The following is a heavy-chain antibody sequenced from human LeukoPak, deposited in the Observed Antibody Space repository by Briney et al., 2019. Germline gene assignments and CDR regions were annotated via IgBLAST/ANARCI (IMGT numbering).Heavy chain of an antibody. V-gene: IGHV3-43*02. D-gene: IGHD4-11*01. J-gene: IGHJ4*02. CDR1: GFTFDDYA. CDR3: AKVGYSNYNRGVVY. CDR2: ISGDGGST. Sequence: GGSLRLSCAASGFTFDDYAMHWVRQAPGKGLEWVSLISGDGGSTYYADSVKGRFTISRYNSKNSLYLQMNSLRTEDTALYYCAKVGYSNYNRGVVYWGQGTLVTASS.